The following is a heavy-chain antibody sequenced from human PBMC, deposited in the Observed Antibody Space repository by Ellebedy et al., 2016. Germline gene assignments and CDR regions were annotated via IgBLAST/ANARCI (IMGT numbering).Heavy chain of an antibody. Sequence: GGSLRLXXVASGLSFGNFFMGWVRQAPGKGLEWVSTISAGSDTTRLADSVKGRFTISRDSSKNSVYLRMNNLRVEDTAVYFCRQGHYADLWGQGTLVTVSS. CDR1: GLSFGNFF. D-gene: IGHD4-17*01. CDR3: RQGHYADL. CDR2: ISAGSDTT. V-gene: IGHV3-23*01. J-gene: IGHJ4*02.